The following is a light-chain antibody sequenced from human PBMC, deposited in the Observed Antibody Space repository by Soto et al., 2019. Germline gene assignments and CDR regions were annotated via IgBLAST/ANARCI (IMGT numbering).Light chain of an antibody. J-gene: IGKJ1*01. CDR1: QSVSSN. V-gene: IGKV3-20*01. CDR2: GAS. CDR3: QQYGSSPWT. Sequence: EIVMTQSPATLSVSRGERATRACGASQSVSSNLAWYQQKPGQAPRLLIYGASSRATGIPDRFSGSGSGTDFTLTISRLEPEDFAVYYCQQYGSSPWTFGQGTKV.